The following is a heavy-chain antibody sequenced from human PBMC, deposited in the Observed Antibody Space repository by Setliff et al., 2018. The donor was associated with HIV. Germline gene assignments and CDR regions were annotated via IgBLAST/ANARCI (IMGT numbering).Heavy chain of an antibody. CDR3: ARGSRGARASKIDSSGYYLVY. Sequence: SETLSLTCAVSGYSISSGYYWGWIRQSPGKGLEWIGNIHHSGSTYYNPSLKSRVSISVDKSKNQFSLKLSSVTAADTAVYYCARGSRGARASKIDSSGYYLVYWGQGTLVTVSS. J-gene: IGHJ4*02. CDR2: IHHSGST. D-gene: IGHD3-22*01. CDR1: GYSISSGYY. V-gene: IGHV4-38-2*01.